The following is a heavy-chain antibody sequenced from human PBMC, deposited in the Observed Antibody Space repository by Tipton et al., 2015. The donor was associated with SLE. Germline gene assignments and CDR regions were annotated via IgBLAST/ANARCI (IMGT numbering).Heavy chain of an antibody. Sequence: QVQLVQSGPEVKKPGASVKVSCKASGYTFTDYTMNWVRQAPGQGLEWMGWINTDTGNPIYAQGFTGRFVFSLDTSVSTAYLQISSLKAEDTAVYYCARDIRAAAGPFDFWGQGTLVAVSS. J-gene: IGHJ4*02. CDR3: ARDIRAAAGPFDF. CDR1: GYTFTDYT. V-gene: IGHV7-4-1*02. D-gene: IGHD6-13*01. CDR2: INTDTGNP.